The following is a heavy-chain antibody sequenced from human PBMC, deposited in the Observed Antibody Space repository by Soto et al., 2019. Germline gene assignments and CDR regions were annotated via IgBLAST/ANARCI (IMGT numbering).Heavy chain of an antibody. CDR1: GYAFTGYY. CDR3: ARGPPLDAFDI. J-gene: IGHJ3*02. CDR2: INPNSART. Sequence: ASVKVSCKASGYAFTGYYMHWVGQAPGQGLELMGWINPNSARTNYAQKFQGRVTMTRDTSISTAYMELSRLRSDDTAVYYCARGPPLDAFDIWGQGTMVTVSS. V-gene: IGHV1-2*02.